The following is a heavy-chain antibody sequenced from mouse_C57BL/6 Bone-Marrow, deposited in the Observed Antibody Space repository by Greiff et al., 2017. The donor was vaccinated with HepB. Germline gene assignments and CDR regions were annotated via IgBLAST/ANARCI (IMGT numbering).Heavy chain of an antibody. Sequence: EVKLMESGGGLVKPGGSLKLSCAASGFTFSSYAMSWVRQTPEKRLEWVATISDGGSYTYYPDNVKGRFTISRDNAKNNLYLQMSHLKSEGTAMYYCARGGYYGSSFAMDYWGQGTSVTVSS. D-gene: IGHD1-1*01. CDR1: GFTFSSYA. V-gene: IGHV5-4*03. CDR2: ISDGGSYT. J-gene: IGHJ4*01. CDR3: ARGGYYGSSFAMDY.